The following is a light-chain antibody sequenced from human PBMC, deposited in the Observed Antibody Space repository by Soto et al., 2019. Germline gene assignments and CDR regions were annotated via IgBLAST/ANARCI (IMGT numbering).Light chain of an antibody. Sequence: EIVLTQSPATLSLSPGERATISCRASQSVSSYLAWYQQKPGQAPRLLIYDASNWATGIPARFSGSGSGTDFTLTISSLEPEDFAIYYCQQRSNWLFTFGPGTKVDIK. CDR1: QSVSSY. CDR3: QQRSNWLFT. CDR2: DAS. V-gene: IGKV3-11*01. J-gene: IGKJ3*01.